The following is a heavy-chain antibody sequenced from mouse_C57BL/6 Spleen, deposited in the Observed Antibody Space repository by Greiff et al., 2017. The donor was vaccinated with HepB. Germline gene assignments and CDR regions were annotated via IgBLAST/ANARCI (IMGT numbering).Heavy chain of an antibody. D-gene: IGHD2-2*01. CDR3: ARRAMVTTGYFDV. J-gene: IGHJ1*03. Sequence: VQLQQSGAELVKPGASVKISCKASGYAFSSYWMNWVKQRPGKGLEWIGQIYPGDGDTNYNGKFKGKATLTADKSSSTAYMQLSSLTSEDSAVYFCARRAMVTTGYFDVWGTGTTVTVSS. V-gene: IGHV1-80*01. CDR1: GYAFSSYW. CDR2: IYPGDGDT.